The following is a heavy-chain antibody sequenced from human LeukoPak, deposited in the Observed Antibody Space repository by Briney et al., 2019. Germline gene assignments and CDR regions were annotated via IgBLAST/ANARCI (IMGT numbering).Heavy chain of an antibody. V-gene: IGHV3-30-3*01. J-gene: IGHJ4*02. D-gene: IGHD6-19*01. Sequence: PGRSLRLSCAASGFTFSSYAMHWVRQAPGKGLEWVAVISYDGSNKYYADSVKGRFTISRDNSKNTLYLQMNSLRAEDTAVYYCAREGSGSALYYWGQGALVFVSS. CDR2: ISYDGSNK. CDR1: GFTFSSYA. CDR3: AREGSGSALYY.